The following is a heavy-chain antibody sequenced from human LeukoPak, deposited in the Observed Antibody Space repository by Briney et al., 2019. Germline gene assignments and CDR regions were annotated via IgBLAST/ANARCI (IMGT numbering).Heavy chain of an antibody. J-gene: IGHJ3*02. CDR3: ARSSGRLIAAAESNAFDI. D-gene: IGHD6-13*01. Sequence: SVKVSCKASGGTFSSYAISWVRQAPGQGLEWMGRIIPILGIANYAQKFQGRVTITADKSTSTAYMELSSLRSEDTAVYYCARSSGRLIAAAESNAFDIWAKGQWSPSLQ. CDR1: GGTFSSYA. CDR2: IIPILGIA. V-gene: IGHV1-69*04.